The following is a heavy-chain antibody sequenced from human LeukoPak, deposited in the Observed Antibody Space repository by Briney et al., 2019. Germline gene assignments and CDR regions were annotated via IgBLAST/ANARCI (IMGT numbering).Heavy chain of an antibody. V-gene: IGHV1-46*01. J-gene: IGHJ4*02. D-gene: IGHD3-22*01. CDR1: GYTFTSYY. CDR3: ARDRHYYYDSSGYYWDLDY. Sequence: ASVKVSCKASGYTFTSYYMHWVRQAPGQGLEWMGIINPSGGSTSYAQKFQGRVTMTRDTSTSTVYMELSSLRSEDTAVYYCARDRHYYYDSSGYYWDLDYWGQGTLVTVSS. CDR2: INPSGGST.